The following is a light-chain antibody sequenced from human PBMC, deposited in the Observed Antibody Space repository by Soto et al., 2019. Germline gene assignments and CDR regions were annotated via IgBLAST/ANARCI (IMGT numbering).Light chain of an antibody. Sequence: DIQMTQSPSSLSASVGDRVTITCRASQSISSYLNWYQQKPGKAPKLLIYGISNLQSGVPSRFSGRGSGTDFTLTISSLHPEDFASYYCQQSFSIPFTFGPGTKVEIK. CDR3: QQSFSIPFT. CDR1: QSISSY. CDR2: GIS. J-gene: IGKJ3*01. V-gene: IGKV1-39*01.